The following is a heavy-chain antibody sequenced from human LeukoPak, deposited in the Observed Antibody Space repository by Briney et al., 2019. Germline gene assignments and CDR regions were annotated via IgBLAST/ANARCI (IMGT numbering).Heavy chain of an antibody. CDR1: GFTFSSYA. V-gene: IGHV3-23*01. CDR2: ISASGGST. Sequence: GGSLRLSCEASGFTFSSYATSWVRQAPGKGLEWVSGISASGGSTYYADSVKGRFTISRDNSKNTLYLQMNSLRVEDTAVYYCAKDRRGGSYYFDYWGQGTLVTVSS. D-gene: IGHD1-26*01. CDR3: AKDRRGGSYYFDY. J-gene: IGHJ4*02.